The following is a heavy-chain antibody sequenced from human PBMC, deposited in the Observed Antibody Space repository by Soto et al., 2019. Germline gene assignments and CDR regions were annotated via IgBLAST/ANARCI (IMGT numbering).Heavy chain of an antibody. J-gene: IGHJ5*02. CDR2: IKQDGSDR. D-gene: IGHD2-15*01. V-gene: IGHV3-7*01. Sequence: GGSLRLSCAASGFTFSSYWMSWVRHTPGKGLEWVANIKQDGSDRYYVGSVKGRFTISRDNAKNSLYLHMSSLRGEDTAVYYCARTPYHWGQGTLVTVSS. CDR1: GFTFSSYW. CDR3: ARTPYH.